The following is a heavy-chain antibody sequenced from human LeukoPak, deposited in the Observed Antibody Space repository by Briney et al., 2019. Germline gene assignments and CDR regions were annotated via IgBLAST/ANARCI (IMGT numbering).Heavy chain of an antibody. Sequence: GESLKISCKGSANSFTNNWIAWMRQMPGKGLEWMGILNPADSDTQYSAPFQGQVTISADRSTSTTYLHWSSLKASDTAIYYCAKRRLKVDETSPWDLDLWGQGTLVTVSS. CDR3: AKRRLKVDETSPWDLDL. J-gene: IGHJ5*02. CDR1: ANSFTNNW. V-gene: IGHV5-51*01. D-gene: IGHD2-2*01. CDR2: LNPADSDT.